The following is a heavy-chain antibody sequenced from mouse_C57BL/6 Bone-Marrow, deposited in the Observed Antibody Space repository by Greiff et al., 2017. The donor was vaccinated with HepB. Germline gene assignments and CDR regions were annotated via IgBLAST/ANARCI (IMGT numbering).Heavy chain of an antibody. J-gene: IGHJ2*01. V-gene: IGHV1-61*01. Sequence: QVQLQQPGAELVRPGSSVKLSCKASGYTFTSYWMDWVKQRPGQGLEWIGNIYPSDSETHYNQKFKDKATLTVDKSSSTAYMQLSSLTSEDSAVYYCAREVYYGHCDYFDYGGQGTTLTVSS. CDR3: AREVYYGHCDYFDY. CDR1: GYTFTSYW. D-gene: IGHD2-1*01. CDR2: IYPSDSET.